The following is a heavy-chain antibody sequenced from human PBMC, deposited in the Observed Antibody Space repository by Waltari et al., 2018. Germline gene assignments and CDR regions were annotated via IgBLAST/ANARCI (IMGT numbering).Heavy chain of an antibody. CDR2: IIPILGIA. Sequence: QVQLVQSGAEVKKPGSSVQVSCKASGGTFSSYTISGVRQAPGHVLEWMGRIIPILGIANYAQKFQGRVTITADKSTSTAYMELSSLRSEDTAVYYCAITRDYYDSSGYPVVDAFDIWGQGTMVTVSS. V-gene: IGHV1-69*02. CDR1: GGTFSSYT. D-gene: IGHD3-22*01. CDR3: AITRDYYDSSGYPVVDAFDI. J-gene: IGHJ3*02.